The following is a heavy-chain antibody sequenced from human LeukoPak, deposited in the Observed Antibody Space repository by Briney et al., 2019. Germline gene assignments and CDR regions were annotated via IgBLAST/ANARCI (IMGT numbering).Heavy chain of an antibody. CDR3: ARTTSFTASGYDY. CDR2: INPNNGDS. J-gene: IGHJ4*02. Sequence: GASVKVSCKASGYTFTNYHINWVRQATGQGLEWMGWINPNNGDSGFAQKFQGRVTITGDTAMTTAYMELSSLTSEDTAIYFCARTTSFTASGYDYWGQGTLVTVSS. V-gene: IGHV1-8*03. CDR1: GYTFTNYH. D-gene: IGHD6-25*01.